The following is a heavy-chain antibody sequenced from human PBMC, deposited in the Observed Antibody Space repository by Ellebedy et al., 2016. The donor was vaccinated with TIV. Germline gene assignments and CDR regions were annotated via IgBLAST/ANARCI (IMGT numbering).Heavy chain of an antibody. J-gene: IGHJ4*02. D-gene: IGHD3-10*01. CDR3: AKDSGRSGWISDY. V-gene: IGHV3-23*01. Sequence: PGGSLRLSCVVSGFTFSTYAMRWFRQAPGKGLEWVSALTTGDVTFYADDVKGRFTICRDSSNNTLYLQINSLRVEDTAIYFCAKDSGRSGWISDYWGQGTLVTVSS. CDR1: GFTFSTYA. CDR2: LTTGDVT.